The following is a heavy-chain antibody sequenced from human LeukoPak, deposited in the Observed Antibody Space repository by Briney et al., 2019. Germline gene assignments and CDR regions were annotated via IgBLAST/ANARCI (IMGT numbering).Heavy chain of an antibody. CDR2: IYSDNT. V-gene: IGHV3-53*01. Sequence: GGSLRLSCTVSGFTVSSNSMSWVRQAPGKGLEWVSFIYSDNTHYSDSVKGRFTISRDNSKNTLYLQMNSLKTEDTAVYYCTRTDYYDSSGYSFDYWGQGTLVTVSS. CDR3: TRTDYYDSSGYSFDY. D-gene: IGHD3-22*01. J-gene: IGHJ4*02. CDR1: GFTVSSNS.